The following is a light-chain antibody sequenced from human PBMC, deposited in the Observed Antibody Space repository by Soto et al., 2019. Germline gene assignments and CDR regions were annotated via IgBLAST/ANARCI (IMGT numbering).Light chain of an antibody. CDR3: QQYGSSPRT. V-gene: IGKV3-20*01. J-gene: IGKJ5*01. CDR2: DVS. Sequence: IVLTQSPATLSLSPGKRATLSCRASQNISNYLIWYQRKPGQAPRLLIYDVSNRAAGIPARFSGSGSGTDFTLTITRLEPEDFAVYYCQQYGSSPRTFGQGTRLEIK. CDR1: QNISNY.